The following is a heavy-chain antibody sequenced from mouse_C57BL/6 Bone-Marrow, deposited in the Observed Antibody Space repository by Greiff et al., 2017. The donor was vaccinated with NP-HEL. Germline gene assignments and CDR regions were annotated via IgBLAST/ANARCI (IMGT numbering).Heavy chain of an antibody. CDR2: INPGSGGT. D-gene: IGHD2-4*01. J-gene: IGHJ1*03. V-gene: IGHV1-54*01. CDR3: ARGDYDVNWYFDV. Sequence: QVQLKESGAELVRPGTSVKVSCKASGYAFTNYLIEWVKQRPGQGLEWIGVINPGSGGTNYNEKFKGKATLTADKSSSTAYMQLSSLTSEDSAVYFCARGDYDVNWYFDVWGTGTTVTVSS. CDR1: GYAFTNYL.